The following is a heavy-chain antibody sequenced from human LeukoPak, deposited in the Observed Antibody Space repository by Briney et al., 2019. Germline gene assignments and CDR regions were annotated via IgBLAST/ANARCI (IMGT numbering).Heavy chain of an antibody. Sequence: ASVKVSCKASGYTFTSYTMHWVRQAPGQRLEWMGWINAGNGNTKYSQKFQGRVTITRDTSADTAYMELSSLRSEDTAVYYCARLKYCTNGVCYAGFDYWGQGTLVTVSS. CDR1: GYTFTSYT. D-gene: IGHD2-8*01. J-gene: IGHJ4*02. CDR2: INAGNGNT. CDR3: ARLKYCTNGVCYAGFDY. V-gene: IGHV1-3*01.